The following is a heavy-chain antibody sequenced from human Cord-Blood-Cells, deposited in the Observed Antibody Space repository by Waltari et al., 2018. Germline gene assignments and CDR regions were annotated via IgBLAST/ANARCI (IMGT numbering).Heavy chain of an antibody. Sequence: QVQLVQSGAEVKKPGASVKVSCKVSGYTLTEFSMHWVRQAPGKGLEWMGGFDPEDGETIYAQKFQGRVTMTEDTSTDTAYMEPSSLRSEDTAVYYCATDLYSGSYYAFDIWGQGTMVTVSS. CDR1: GYTLTEFS. J-gene: IGHJ3*02. CDR3: ATDLYSGSYYAFDI. V-gene: IGHV1-24*01. CDR2: FDPEDGET. D-gene: IGHD1-26*01.